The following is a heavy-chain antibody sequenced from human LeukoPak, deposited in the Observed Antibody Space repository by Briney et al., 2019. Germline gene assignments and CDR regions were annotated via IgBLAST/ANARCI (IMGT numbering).Heavy chain of an antibody. CDR1: GFIFSNYW. CDR2: IKQDGSEK. D-gene: IGHD3-22*01. J-gene: IGHJ4*02. V-gene: IGHV3-7*03. CDR3: ATDSSGYFQADY. Sequence: GGSLRLSCAASGFIFSNYWMSWVRQAPGKGLEWVANIKQDGSEKYYVDSVKGRFTVSRDNSKNTLFLQMNSLRADDTAVYYCATDSSGYFQADYWGQGTLVTVSS.